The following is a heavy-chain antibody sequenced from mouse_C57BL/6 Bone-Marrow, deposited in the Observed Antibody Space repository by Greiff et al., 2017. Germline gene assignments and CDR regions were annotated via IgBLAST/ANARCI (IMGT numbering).Heavy chain of an antibody. J-gene: IGHJ2*01. CDR2: IDPEDGET. Sequence: EVQLVESGAELVKPGASVKLSCTASGFNFKDYYIHWVKQRTEQGLEWIGRIDPEDGETKYNPKFKDKATITVDTSSNTAYLQLSSLTSADTAVDYCTSSRTYSGTDYWGRGNALTVTA. CDR3: TSSRTYSGTDY. V-gene: IGHV14-2*01. CDR1: GFNFKDYY. D-gene: IGHD1-2*01.